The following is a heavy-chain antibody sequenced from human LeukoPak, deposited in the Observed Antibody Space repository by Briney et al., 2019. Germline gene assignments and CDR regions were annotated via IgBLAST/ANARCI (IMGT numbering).Heavy chain of an antibody. CDR3: ARLFELYSSSWYATYYFDY. Sequence: SETLSLTCTVSGGSISGSSYYWGWIRQPPGKGLEWIGSIYYSGSTYYNPSLKSRVTISVDTSKNQFSLKLSSVTAADTAVYYCARLFELYSSSWYATYYFDYWGQGTLVTVSS. D-gene: IGHD6-13*01. CDR2: IYYSGST. V-gene: IGHV4-39*01. CDR1: GGSISGSSYY. J-gene: IGHJ4*02.